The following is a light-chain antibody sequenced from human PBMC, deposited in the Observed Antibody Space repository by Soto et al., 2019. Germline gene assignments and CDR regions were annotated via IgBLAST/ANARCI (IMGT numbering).Light chain of an antibody. CDR2: LGS. Sequence: DIVMTQSPLSLPVTPGEPASISCRSSQSLLHSXXXXSLDWYLQKPGQSPQLLIYLGSNRASGVPDRFSGSGSGTDFTLKIXXVEAEDVGVYYCMQALQTRTFGQGTKLEIK. V-gene: IGKV2-28*01. CDR1: QSLLHSXXXXS. CDR3: MQALQTRT. J-gene: IGKJ2*01.